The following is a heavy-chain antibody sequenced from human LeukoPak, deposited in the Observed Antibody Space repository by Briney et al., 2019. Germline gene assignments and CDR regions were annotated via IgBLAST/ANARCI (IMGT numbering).Heavy chain of an antibody. J-gene: IGHJ6*02. Sequence: GGSVTDSCKASGYTFTSYGISWVRPAPGQGLEWMGWISAYNGNTNYAQKLQGRVTMTTDTSTSTAYMELRSLRSDDTAVYYCARERIAAAGTIGYYYYGMDVWGQGTTVTVSS. CDR1: GYTFTSYG. CDR2: ISAYNGNT. V-gene: IGHV1-18*01. CDR3: ARERIAAAGTIGYYYYGMDV. D-gene: IGHD6-13*01.